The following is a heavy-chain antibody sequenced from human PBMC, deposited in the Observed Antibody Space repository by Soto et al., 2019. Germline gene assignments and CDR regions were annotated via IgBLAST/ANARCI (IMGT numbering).Heavy chain of an antibody. CDR1: GFTFSSYS. V-gene: IGHV3-48*01. Sequence: PGGSLRLSCAASGFTFSSYSMNWVRQAPGKGLEWVSYISSSSSTIYYADSVKGRFTISRDNAKNSLYLQMNSLRAEDTAVYYCARSKMVRGDPLDYWGQGTLVTVSS. J-gene: IGHJ4*02. CDR2: ISSSSSTI. CDR3: ARSKMVRGDPLDY. D-gene: IGHD3-10*01.